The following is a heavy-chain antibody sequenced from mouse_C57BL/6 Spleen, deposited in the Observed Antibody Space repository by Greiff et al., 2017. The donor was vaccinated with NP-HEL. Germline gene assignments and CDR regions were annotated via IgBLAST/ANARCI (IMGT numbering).Heavy chain of an antibody. CDR1: GFNIKDDY. J-gene: IGHJ3*01. V-gene: IGHV14-4*01. D-gene: IGHD2-4*01. Sequence: EVQLQQSGAELVRPGASVKLSCTASGFNIKDDYMHWVKQRPEQGLEWIGWIDPENGDTESASKFQGKATITADTSSNTAYLQLSSLTSEDTAVYYCTYDYEGWFAYWGQGTLVTVSA. CDR2: IDPENGDT. CDR3: TYDYEGWFAY.